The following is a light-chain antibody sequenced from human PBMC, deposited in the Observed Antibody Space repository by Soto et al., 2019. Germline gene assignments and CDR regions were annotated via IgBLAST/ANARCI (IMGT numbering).Light chain of an antibody. CDR2: ADN. V-gene: IGLV6-57*02. J-gene: IGLJ2*01. Sequence: NFMLTQPHSVSESPGKTITISCTGSGGSIATDYVQWYQQRPGSAPTTVIYADNQRPSGVPDRFSGSIDRSSNSASLTISGLKTEDEADYYCQSHDGTDMVFGGGTKVTVL. CDR3: QSHDGTDMV. CDR1: GGSIATDY.